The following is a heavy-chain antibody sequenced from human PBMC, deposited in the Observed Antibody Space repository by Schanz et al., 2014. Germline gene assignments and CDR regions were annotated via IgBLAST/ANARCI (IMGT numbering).Heavy chain of an antibody. CDR1: GGSISSSSYY. Sequence: QLQLQESGPGLVKPSETLSLTCTVSGGSISSSSYYWGWIRQPPGKGLEWIGSIFYSGSTYYNLSHKSRVSIAVNAAKNQFSLKVNSVTAAETAVYYCARENVGRGFDYWGRGALVTVSS. D-gene: IGHD3-10*02. V-gene: IGHV4-39*02. J-gene: IGHJ4*02. CDR2: IFYSGST. CDR3: ARENVGRGFDY.